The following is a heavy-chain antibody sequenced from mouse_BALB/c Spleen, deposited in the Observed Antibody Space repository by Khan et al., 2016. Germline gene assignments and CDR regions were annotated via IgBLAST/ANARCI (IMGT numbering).Heavy chain of an antibody. CDR2: INPNNGAT. Sequence: IQLVQSDPDLVKPGASVKISCKASGYSFTAYYMYWVKQSHGKSLEWIGRINPNNGATTFNQKFKGKAILTVDKSSTTAYMELRSLASEDSAVYYCAIDDYVNWGQGTTLTVSS. J-gene: IGHJ2*01. V-gene: IGHV1-18*01. D-gene: IGHD2-4*01. CDR1: GYSFTAYY. CDR3: AIDDYVN.